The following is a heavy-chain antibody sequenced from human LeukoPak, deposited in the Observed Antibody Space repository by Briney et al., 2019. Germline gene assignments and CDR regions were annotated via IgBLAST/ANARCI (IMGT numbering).Heavy chain of an antibody. CDR1: GYTLTELS. CDR3: ATLRYYYDSSGYYAFDY. D-gene: IGHD3-22*01. J-gene: IGHJ4*02. Sequence: ASVKVSCKVSGYTLTELSMHWVRQAPGKGLEWMGGFDPEDGETIYAQKFQGRVTMTEDTSTDTAYMELSSLRSEDTAVYYCATLRYYYDSSGYYAFDYWGQGTLVTVSS. CDR2: FDPEDGET. V-gene: IGHV1-24*01.